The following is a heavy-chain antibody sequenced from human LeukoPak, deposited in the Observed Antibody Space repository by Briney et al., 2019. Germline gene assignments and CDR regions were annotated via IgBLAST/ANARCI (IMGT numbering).Heavy chain of an antibody. CDR3: ARHRGALFGPKDV. V-gene: IGHV4-39*01. Sequence: SEALSLTCTVSGGSISSRSYYWGWIRQPPGKGLEWIGSVYYSGYTYYNPSLKSRVTMSVDTSKNQSSLKLSSVTAADTALYYCARHRGALFGPKDVWGQGTTVTVSS. J-gene: IGHJ6*02. D-gene: IGHD3-3*01. CDR2: VYYSGYT. CDR1: GGSISSRSYY.